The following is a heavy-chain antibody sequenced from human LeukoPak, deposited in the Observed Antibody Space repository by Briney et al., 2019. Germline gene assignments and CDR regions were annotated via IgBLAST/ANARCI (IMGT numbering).Heavy chain of an antibody. CDR2: IYYSGST. Sequence: TSETLSLTCAVFGGSFSGYYWSWIRQPPGKGLEWIGYIYYSGSTNNNPSLKSRVTISVDTSKNQFSLKLSSVTAADTAVYYCARTYDSSGYYLRFWGQGTLVTVSS. V-gene: IGHV4-59*01. J-gene: IGHJ4*02. CDR1: GGSFSGYY. D-gene: IGHD3-22*01. CDR3: ARTYDSSGYYLRF.